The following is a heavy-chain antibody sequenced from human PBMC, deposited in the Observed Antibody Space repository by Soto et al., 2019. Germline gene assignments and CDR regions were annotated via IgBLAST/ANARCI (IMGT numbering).Heavy chain of an antibody. CDR2: LIPIFGTA. J-gene: IGHJ5*02. CDR3: ARDGYYDVWSGEDWFDP. CDR1: GGTFSSYA. Sequence: QVQLVQSGAEVKKPGSSVKVSCKASGGTFSSYAISWVRQAPGQGLEWMGGLIPIFGTANYAQKFKGRVTITADKTTSTAYIELSSLRSEDTAVYSFARDGYYDVWSGEDWFDPWGQGTLVTVSS. V-gene: IGHV1-69*06. D-gene: IGHD3-3*01.